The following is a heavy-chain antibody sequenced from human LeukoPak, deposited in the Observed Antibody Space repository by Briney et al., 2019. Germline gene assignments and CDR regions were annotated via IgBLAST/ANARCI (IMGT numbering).Heavy chain of an antibody. CDR2: IKQDGSEK. Sequence: GGSLRLSCAASGFTFSSNWMSWVRQAPGKGLEWVANIKQDGSEKYYVDSVKGRFTISRDNAKNSLHLQMNSLRVEDTAVYYCVRDHAYWGQGTLVTVSS. CDR3: VRDHAY. CDR1: GFTFSSNW. V-gene: IGHV3-7*01. J-gene: IGHJ4*02.